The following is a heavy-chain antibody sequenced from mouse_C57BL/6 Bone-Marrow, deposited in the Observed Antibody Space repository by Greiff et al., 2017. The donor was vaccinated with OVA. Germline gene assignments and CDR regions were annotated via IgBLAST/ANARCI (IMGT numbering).Heavy chain of an antibody. Sequence: EVQVVESGGGLVKPGGSLKLSCAASGFTFSDYGMHWVRQAPEKGLEWVAYISSGSSTIYYADTVKGRFTISRDNAKNTLFLQMTSLRSEDTAMYYCARNFVTTVVAPFDYWGQGTTLTVSS. J-gene: IGHJ2*01. V-gene: IGHV5-17*01. D-gene: IGHD1-1*01. CDR3: ARNFVTTVVAPFDY. CDR1: GFTFSDYG. CDR2: ISSGSSTI.